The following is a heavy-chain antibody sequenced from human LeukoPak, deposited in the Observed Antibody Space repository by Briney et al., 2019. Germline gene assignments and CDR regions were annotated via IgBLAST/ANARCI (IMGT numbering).Heavy chain of an antibody. D-gene: IGHD2-15*01. CDR3: ARDHCSGGSCYSRGPWHNWFDP. Sequence: GSSVKVSCKASGGTFSSYAISWVRQAPGQGLEWMGRIIPIFGIANYAQKFQGRVTITADKSTSTAYMELSSQRSEDTAVYYCARDHCSGGSCYSRGPWHNWFDPWGQGTLVTVSS. J-gene: IGHJ5*02. V-gene: IGHV1-69*04. CDR1: GGTFSSYA. CDR2: IIPIFGIA.